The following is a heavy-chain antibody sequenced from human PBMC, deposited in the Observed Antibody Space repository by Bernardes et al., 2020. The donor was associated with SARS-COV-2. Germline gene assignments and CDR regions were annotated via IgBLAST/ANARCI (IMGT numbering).Heavy chain of an antibody. Sequence: SETLSLTCGVSGGSFSGHYWTWIRQPPGKGLEWIGEINHSGSTDYNPSLKSRVTISVDTSKKQFSLKLSSVTAADTAVYYCGRDRLVDYWGQGTLVTVSS. CDR2: INHSGST. V-gene: IGHV4-34*01. CDR1: GGSFSGHY. D-gene: IGHD3-9*01. CDR3: GRDRLVDY. J-gene: IGHJ4*02.